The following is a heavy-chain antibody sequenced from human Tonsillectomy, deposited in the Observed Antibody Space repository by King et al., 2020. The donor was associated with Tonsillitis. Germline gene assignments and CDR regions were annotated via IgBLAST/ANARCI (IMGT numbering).Heavy chain of an antibody. CDR3: ARARYSNFAANYYYVDV. D-gene: IGHD4-11*01. J-gene: IGHJ6*03. CDR2: MHTSGTT. CDR1: GGSIRGGSFY. V-gene: IGHV4-61*02. Sequence: VQLQESGPGLVKPSQTLSLSCTVSGGSIRGGSFYWTWIRQPAGEGRECIGRMHTSGTTNYSPSLRSRVPMSIDTSKCQFSLNLTSVTAADTAVYYCARARYSNFAANYYYVDVWGKGTTVTVSS.